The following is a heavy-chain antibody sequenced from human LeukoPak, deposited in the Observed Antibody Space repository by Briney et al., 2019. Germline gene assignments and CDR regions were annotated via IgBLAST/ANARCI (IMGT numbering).Heavy chain of an antibody. D-gene: IGHD6-13*01. J-gene: IGHJ4*02. V-gene: IGHV3-23*01. CDR2: ISGSGGST. Sequence: GGSLRLSCAASGFTFSSYAMSWVRQAPGKGLEWVSAISGSGGSTYYADSVKGRFTISRDNSKNTLYLQMNSLRAEDTAVYYCARGNSSSWYGREGYWGQGTLATVSS. CDR1: GFTFSSYA. CDR3: ARGNSSSWYGREGY.